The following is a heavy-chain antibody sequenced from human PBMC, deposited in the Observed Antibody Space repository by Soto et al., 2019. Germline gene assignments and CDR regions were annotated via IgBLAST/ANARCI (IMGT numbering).Heavy chain of an antibody. CDR1: GFTFSSYG. J-gene: IGHJ3*02. D-gene: IGHD3-10*01. CDR3: ASSAITMVRGVIISDAFDI. Sequence: QVQLVESGGGVVQPGRSLRLSCAASGFTFSSYGMHWVRQAPGKGLEWVAVIWYDGSNKYYADSVKGRFTISRDNSKNTLYLQMNSLRAEDTAVYYCASSAITMVRGVIISDAFDIWGQGTMVTVSS. CDR2: IWYDGSNK. V-gene: IGHV3-33*01.